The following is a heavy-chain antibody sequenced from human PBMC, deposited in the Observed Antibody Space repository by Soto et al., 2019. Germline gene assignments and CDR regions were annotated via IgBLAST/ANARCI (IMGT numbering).Heavy chain of an antibody. CDR3: ARRGSGSYYDY. J-gene: IGHJ4*02. CDR2: ISGSGGST. CDR1: GFTFSSYA. D-gene: IGHD1-26*01. V-gene: IGHV3-23*01. Sequence: EVQLLESGGGLVQPGGSLRLSCAASGFTFSSYAMRWVRQAPGKGLEWVSAISGSGGSTYYADSVKGRFTISRDNSKNTLYPQMNSLRAEDTAVYYCARRGSGSYYDYWGQGTLVTVSP.